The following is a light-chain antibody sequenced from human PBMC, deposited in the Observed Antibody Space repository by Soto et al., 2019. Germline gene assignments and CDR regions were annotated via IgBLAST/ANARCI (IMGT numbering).Light chain of an antibody. J-gene: IGKJ1*01. CDR2: GXS. V-gene: IGKV3-20*01. CDR3: QQYGRSTWT. CDR1: QSVSSQS. Sequence: IVITESPATLSVSPGERATLSCRGSQSVSSQSVAWSQQRIGQAPRLLSFGXSSRATGIPDRLSGSGSGTDFTLPISGLEPEDFAVYFCQQYGRSTWTFGQGTKVDIK.